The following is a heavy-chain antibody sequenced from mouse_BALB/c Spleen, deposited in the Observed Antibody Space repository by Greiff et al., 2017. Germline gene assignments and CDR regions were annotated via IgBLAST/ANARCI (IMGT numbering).Heavy chain of an antibody. V-gene: IGHV5-17*02. CDR3: ARNRPSFDY. Sequence: EVQVVESGGGLVQPGGSRKLSCAASGFTFSSFGMHWVRQAPEKGLEWVAYISSGSSTIYYADTVKGRFTISRDNPKNTLFLQMTSLRSEDTAMYYCARNRPSFDYWGQGTTLTVSS. CDR2: ISSGSSTI. CDR1: GFTFSSFG. J-gene: IGHJ2*01.